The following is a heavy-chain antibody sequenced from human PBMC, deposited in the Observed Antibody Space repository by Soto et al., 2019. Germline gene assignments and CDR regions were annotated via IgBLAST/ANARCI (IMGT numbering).Heavy chain of an antibody. V-gene: IGHV3-23*01. Sequence: RLSCAASGFSFSSYAITWVRQSPGQWLSFFSCMSAGGGSTFHADSVKGRFTISRDNSKNTLYLQMNSLRAEDTAVYYCAKDSYGSGTDYFYGMDVRGQGTTGTGSS. CDR2: MSAGGGST. J-gene: IGHJ6*02. CDR1: GFSFSSYA. D-gene: IGHD3-10*01. CDR3: AKDSYGSGTDYFYGMDV.